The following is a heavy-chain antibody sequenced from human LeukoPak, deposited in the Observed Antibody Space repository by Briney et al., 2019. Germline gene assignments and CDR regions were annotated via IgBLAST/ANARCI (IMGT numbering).Heavy chain of an antibody. CDR2: ISAYNGNT. CDR3: ARDGRDYYDSSGLNWFDP. D-gene: IGHD3-22*01. Sequence: ASVKVSCKASGYTFTSYGISWVRQAPGQGLEWMGWISAYNGNTNYAQKLQGRVTMTTDTSTSTVYMELSSLRSEDTAVYYCARDGRDYYDSSGLNWFDPWGQGTQVIVSS. V-gene: IGHV1-18*01. CDR1: GYTFTSYG. J-gene: IGHJ5*02.